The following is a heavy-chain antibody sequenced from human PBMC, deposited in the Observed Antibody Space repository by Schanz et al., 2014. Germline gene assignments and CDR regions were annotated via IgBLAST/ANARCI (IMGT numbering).Heavy chain of an antibody. D-gene: IGHD6-19*01. V-gene: IGHV3-23*04. CDR3: AASSGWHPSTDY. CDR1: GFTFSDYY. J-gene: IGHJ4*02. CDR2: ISGSGGST. Sequence: VQLVESGGGLVKPGGSLRLSCAASGFTFSDYYMSWIRQAPGKGLEWVSAISGSGGSTYYADSVKGRFTISRDNSKNTLYLQMNSLRAEDTAVYYCAASSGWHPSTDYWGQGTLVTVSS.